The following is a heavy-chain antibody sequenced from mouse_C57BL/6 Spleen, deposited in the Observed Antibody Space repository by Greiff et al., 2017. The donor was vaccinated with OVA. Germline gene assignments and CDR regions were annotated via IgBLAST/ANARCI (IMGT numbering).Heavy chain of an antibody. CDR1: GYTFTSYW. V-gene: IGHV1-50*01. CDR2: IDPSDSYT. Sequence: VQLQQPGAELVKPGASVKLSCKASGYTFTSYWMQWVKQRPGQGLEWIGEIDPSDSYTNYNQKFKGKATLTVDTSSSTAYMQLSSLTSEDSAVYYCARGGYYSNHPCAMDYWGQGTSVTVSS. CDR3: ARGGYYSNHPCAMDY. D-gene: IGHD2-5*01. J-gene: IGHJ4*01.